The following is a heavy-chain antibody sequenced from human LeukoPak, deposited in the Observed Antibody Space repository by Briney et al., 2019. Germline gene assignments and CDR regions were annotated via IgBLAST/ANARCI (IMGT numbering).Heavy chain of an antibody. CDR3: ARLLVRGNTEDY. Sequence: SVKVSCKASGYTFTSYGISWVRQAPGQGLEWMGGIIPIFGTANYAQKFQGRVTITADKSTSTAYMELSSLRSEDTAVYYCARLLVRGNTEDYWGQGTLVTVSS. CDR2: IIPIFGTA. CDR1: GYTFTSYG. V-gene: IGHV1-69*06. J-gene: IGHJ4*02. D-gene: IGHD3-10*01.